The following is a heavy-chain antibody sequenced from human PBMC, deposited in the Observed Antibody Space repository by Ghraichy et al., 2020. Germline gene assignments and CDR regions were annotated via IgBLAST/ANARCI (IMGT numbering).Heavy chain of an antibody. V-gene: IGHV4-61*01. Sequence: SETLSLTCTVSGGSVSSGSYYWSWIRQPPGKGLEWIGYIYYSGSTNYNPSLKSRVTISVDTSKNQFSLKLSSVTAADTAVYYCARDRQRDYDYVWGSYRYTPRFWWFDPWGQGTLVTVSS. CDR2: IYYSGST. D-gene: IGHD3-16*02. CDR1: GGSVSSGSYY. J-gene: IGHJ5*02. CDR3: ARDRQRDYDYVWGSYRYTPRFWWFDP.